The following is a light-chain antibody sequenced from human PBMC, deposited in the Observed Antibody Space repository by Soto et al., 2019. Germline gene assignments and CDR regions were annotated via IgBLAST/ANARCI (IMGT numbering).Light chain of an antibody. V-gene: IGKV3-11*01. CDR3: QQRITWPPVIT. Sequence: DILLTQSPATLSLSPGERATLSCRASQSFSGYLAWYQQKPGQAPRLLIYDASKRATGIPARFSGRGSGTAFTLTISSLEPEDFAVYYCQQRITWPPVITFGQGTRLEIK. CDR1: QSFSGY. J-gene: IGKJ5*01. CDR2: DAS.